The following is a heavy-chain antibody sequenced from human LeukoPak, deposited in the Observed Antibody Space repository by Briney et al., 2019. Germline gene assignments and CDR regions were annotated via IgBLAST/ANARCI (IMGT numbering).Heavy chain of an antibody. CDR1: GFTFSSYS. D-gene: IGHD4-23*01. J-gene: IGHJ5*02. CDR3: ARDRYAGIPQNWFDP. V-gene: IGHV3-21*01. Sequence: GGSLGLSCAASGFTFSSYSMNWVRQAPGKGLEWVSSISSSSSYIYYADSVKGRFTISRDNAKNSLYLQMNSLRAEDTAVYYCARDRYAGIPQNWFDPWGQGTLVTVSS. CDR2: ISSSSSYI.